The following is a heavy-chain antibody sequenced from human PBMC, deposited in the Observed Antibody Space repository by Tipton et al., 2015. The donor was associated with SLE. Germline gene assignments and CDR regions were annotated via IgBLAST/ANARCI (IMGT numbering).Heavy chain of an antibody. D-gene: IGHD1-26*01. V-gene: IGHV1-18*01. CDR1: GHTFSNYD. Sequence: QLVQSGAEVKKPGASVKVSCKASGHTFSNYDISWVRQAPGQGLEWLGWINTYSGNTNYAQKVQGRVIMTTDTSTSTTYMGLRSLRSDDTVMYYCASDVLGSYSTFDIRGQGTLVSVS. CDR3: ASDVLGSYSTFDI. CDR2: INTYSGNT. J-gene: IGHJ3*02.